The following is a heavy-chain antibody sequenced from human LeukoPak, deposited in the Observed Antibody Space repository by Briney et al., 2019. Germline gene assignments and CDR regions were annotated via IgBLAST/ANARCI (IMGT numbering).Heavy chain of an antibody. CDR2: IRNKVNSYTT. J-gene: IGHJ4*02. D-gene: IGHD2-8*01. Sequence: GGSLRLSCVVSGFTSSDHYIDWARQAPGKGLEWVGRIRNKVNSYTTEYAASVKDRFTISRDDSKNTLFLQMNSLKTEDTAVYYCTTYPMVYAINYWGQGTLVTVSS. V-gene: IGHV3-72*01. CDR3: TTYPMVYAINY. CDR1: GFTSSDHY.